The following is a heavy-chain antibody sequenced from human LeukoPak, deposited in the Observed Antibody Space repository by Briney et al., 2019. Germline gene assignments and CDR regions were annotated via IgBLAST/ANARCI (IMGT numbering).Heavy chain of an antibody. CDR1: GYTFTSYW. CDR2: IYPGDSDT. CDR3: SRGTIVSGGDY. V-gene: IGHV5-51*01. Sequence: GESLKISCQGSGYTFTSYWIAWVRQMPGKGLEWMGVIYPGDSDTRYSPSFQGQVTISVDKSISTAYLQWSSLKASDTAMYYCSRGTIVSGGDYWGQGTLVTVSS. J-gene: IGHJ4*02. D-gene: IGHD3-16*01.